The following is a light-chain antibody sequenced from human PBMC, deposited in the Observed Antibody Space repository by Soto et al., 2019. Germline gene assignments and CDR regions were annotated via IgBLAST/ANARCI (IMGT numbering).Light chain of an antibody. V-gene: IGKV1-39*01. CDR3: QQSYSTPIS. J-gene: IGKJ5*01. CDR2: TAS. Sequence: QLTKSLSPLSASVRDRVPVTCRASQGIRTDLVWYQQKPGKAPNLLMYTASNLQSGVPSRFSGSGSGTDFTLTISSLQPEDFATYYCQQSYSTPISFGQGTRLEIK. CDR1: QGIRTD.